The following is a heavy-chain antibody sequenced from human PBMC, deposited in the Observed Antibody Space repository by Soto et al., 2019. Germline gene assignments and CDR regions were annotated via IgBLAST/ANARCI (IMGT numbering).Heavy chain of an antibody. J-gene: IGHJ6*01. D-gene: IGHD5-12*01. CDR1: GFIFSSFA. Sequence: GGSLRLSCAASGFIFSSFAMHWVRQAPGKGLEWVAVTSSDGNHKYYADSVKGRFTISRANSQNTLYLQMNSLRAEDTAMYYCARAYSTRLYDYFYYGMDVWGQGTTVTASS. V-gene: IGHV3-30-3*01. CDR3: ARAYSTRLYDYFYYGMDV. CDR2: TSSDGNHK.